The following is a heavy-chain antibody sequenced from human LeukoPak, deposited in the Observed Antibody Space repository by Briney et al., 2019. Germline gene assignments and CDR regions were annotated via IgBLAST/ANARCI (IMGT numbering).Heavy chain of an antibody. CDR1: GFTFSSYG. CDR2: ISSSGGNT. Sequence: GGSLRLSCAASGFTFSSYGMSWVRQAPGKGLEWVSSISSSGGNTYYADSVKGRFTISRDNSKNTLYLQMNSLRAEDTDVYYCAKDRPRGPDYWGQGNLVTVSS. J-gene: IGHJ4*02. V-gene: IGHV3-23*01. CDR3: AKDRPRGPDY. D-gene: IGHD2-15*01.